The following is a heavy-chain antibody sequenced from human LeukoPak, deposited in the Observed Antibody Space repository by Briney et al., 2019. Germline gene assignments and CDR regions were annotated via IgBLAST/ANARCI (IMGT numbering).Heavy chain of an antibody. V-gene: IGHV1-2*02. CDR2: INPNSGGT. J-gene: IGHJ6*03. CDR1: GYTFTGYY. Sequence: PWASVEVSCKASGYTFTGYYMHWVRQAPGQGLEGMGWINPNSGGTNYAQKFQGRVTMTRDTSIITAYMELSKLRSEDTAEYDCARAPTPGFWSGYSDRYYYMDVWGKGTTVTVSS. D-gene: IGHD3-3*01. CDR3: ARAPTPGFWSGYSDRYYYMDV.